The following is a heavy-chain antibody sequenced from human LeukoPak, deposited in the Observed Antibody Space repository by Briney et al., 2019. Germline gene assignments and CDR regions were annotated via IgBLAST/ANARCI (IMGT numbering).Heavy chain of an antibody. CDR1: GFTFSSYA. J-gene: IGHJ4*02. CDR3: ARGDYDGGGDY. D-gene: IGHD4-17*01. V-gene: IGHV3-30-3*01. Sequence: GGSLRLSCAASGFTFSSYAMHWVRQAPGKGLEWVAVISYDGSNKYYADSVKGRFTISRDNSKNTLYLQMNSLRAEDTAVYYCARGDYDGGGDYWGQGTLDTVSS. CDR2: ISYDGSNK.